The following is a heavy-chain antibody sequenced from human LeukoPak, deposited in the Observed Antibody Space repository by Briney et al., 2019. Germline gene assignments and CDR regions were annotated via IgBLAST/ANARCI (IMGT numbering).Heavy chain of an antibody. Sequence: SVTVSFKASGGTFSSYAISWVRQAPGQGREWMGRIIPILGIANYAQKFQGRVTITADKSTSTAYMELSSLRSEDTAVYYCARDRDPVLPAAILSRDESNWFDPWGQGTLVTVSS. J-gene: IGHJ5*02. V-gene: IGHV1-69*04. CDR3: ARDRDPVLPAAILSRDESNWFDP. CDR1: GGTFSSYA. D-gene: IGHD2-2*01. CDR2: IIPILGIA.